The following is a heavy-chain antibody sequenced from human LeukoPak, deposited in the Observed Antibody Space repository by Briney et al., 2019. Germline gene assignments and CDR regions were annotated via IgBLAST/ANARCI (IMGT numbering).Heavy chain of an antibody. CDR3: ARPYYYYMDV. CDR2: ISLSGNT. Sequence: SETLSLTCAVSGGSITSKNWWGWVRQSPGKGLEWIGEISLSGNTNYNPSLKSRVTISLDKSKNQFSLKLTSVTAADTAVYFCARPYYYYMDVWGKGTTVTVSS. CDR1: GGSITSKNW. J-gene: IGHJ6*03. V-gene: IGHV4-4*02.